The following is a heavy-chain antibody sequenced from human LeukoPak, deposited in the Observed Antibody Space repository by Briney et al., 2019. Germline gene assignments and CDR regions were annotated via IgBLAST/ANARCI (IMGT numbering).Heavy chain of an antibody. Sequence: PSETLSLTCTVSGGSISSYYWSWIRQPAGKGLEWIGRIYTSRSTNYNPSLKSRVTMSVDTSKNQFSLKLSSVTAADTAVYYCARVGRRSGSYPVSHDAFDIWGQGTMVTVSS. D-gene: IGHD1-26*01. CDR1: GGSISSYY. CDR3: ARVGRRSGSYPVSHDAFDI. V-gene: IGHV4-4*07. CDR2: IYTSRST. J-gene: IGHJ3*02.